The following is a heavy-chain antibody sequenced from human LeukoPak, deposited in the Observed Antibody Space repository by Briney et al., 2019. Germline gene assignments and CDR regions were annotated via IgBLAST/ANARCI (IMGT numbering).Heavy chain of an antibody. CDR3: ARDQGGSYGY. V-gene: IGHV3-7*01. D-gene: IGHD1-26*01. CDR1: GFPFSSYW. J-gene: IGHJ4*02. CDR2: IKQDGSEK. Sequence: GGSLRLSCAASGFPFSSYWMSWVRPAPGKGLEWVANIKQDGSEKYYVDSVKGRFTISRNNAKNSLYLQMNSLRAEDTAVYYCARDQGGSYGYWGQGTLVTVSS.